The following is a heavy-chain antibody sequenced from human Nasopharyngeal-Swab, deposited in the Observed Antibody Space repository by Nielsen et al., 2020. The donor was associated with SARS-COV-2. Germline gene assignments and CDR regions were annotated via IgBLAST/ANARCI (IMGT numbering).Heavy chain of an antibody. CDR1: DGNLNGNY. V-gene: IGHV4-34*08. J-gene: IGHJ5*02. Sequence: SETLSLTCAIYDGNLNGNYWSWVRQAPGKGLEWMGEVKDTGHGSYNAALKSRIDISVDSSREHVSLTLTSLTGADTGVYYCAATWLGGTFLDPWGQGIHVTVSS. D-gene: IGHD3-10*01. CDR3: AATWLGGTFLDP. CDR2: VKDTGHG.